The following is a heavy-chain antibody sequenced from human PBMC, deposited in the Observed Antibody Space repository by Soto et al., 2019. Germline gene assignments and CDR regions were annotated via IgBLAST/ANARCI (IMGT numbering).Heavy chain of an antibody. D-gene: IGHD3-3*01. Sequence: ASVKVSCKASGYTFTGYYMHWVRQAPGQGLEWMGWINPNSGGTNYAQKFQGRVTMTRDTSISTACMELSRLRSDDTAVYYCASPSALQYYDFWSGPNPLRNYYYGMDVWGQGTTVTVSS. V-gene: IGHV1-2*02. CDR1: GYTFTGYY. CDR2: INPNSGGT. CDR3: ASPSALQYYDFWSGPNPLRNYYYGMDV. J-gene: IGHJ6*02.